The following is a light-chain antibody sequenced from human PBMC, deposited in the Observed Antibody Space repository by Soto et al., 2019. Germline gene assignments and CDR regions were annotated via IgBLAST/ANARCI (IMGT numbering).Light chain of an antibody. Sequence: DIQITQSHSTLSTSVGDRVTITCRASQSISSWLAWYQQKPGKAPKLLIYDASSLGSGVPSRFSGSGSGTEFTLTISSLQPDDFATYYCQQYNSYRFGQGTKVDTK. CDR1: QSISSW. CDR2: DAS. J-gene: IGKJ1*01. CDR3: QQYNSYR. V-gene: IGKV1-5*01.